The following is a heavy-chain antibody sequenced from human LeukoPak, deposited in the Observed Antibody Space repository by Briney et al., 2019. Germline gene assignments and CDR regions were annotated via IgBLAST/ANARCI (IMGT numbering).Heavy chain of an antibody. CDR1: GFTFTRYW. J-gene: IGHJ4*02. D-gene: IGHD3-10*01. CDR2: IQERGSEK. CDR3: AKDKAQAYYASGSLVL. Sequence: PGGSLRLSCAASGFTFTRYWMSRVRQAPGKELEWVANIQERGSEKKYADSVKGRFTISRDNAKGSLYLQMNNLRTEDTALYYCAKDKAQAYYASGSLVLWGQGTLVTVSS. V-gene: IGHV3-7*03.